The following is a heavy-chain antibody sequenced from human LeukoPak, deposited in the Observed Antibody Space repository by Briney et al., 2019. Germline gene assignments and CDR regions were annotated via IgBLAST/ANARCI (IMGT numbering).Heavy chain of an antibody. CDR2: ISSSGST. V-gene: IGHV4-4*07. J-gene: IGHJ5*02. Sequence: SETLSLTCTLSGDSISDYYWTWIRQSAGKGLEWVGRISSSGSTNYSPSLKSRLTMSVDTSKNQFSLKLSSVTAADTAVYYCARSRSTYWFDPWGQGTLVTVSS. CDR3: ARSRSTYWFDP. CDR1: GDSISDYY. D-gene: IGHD2-2*01.